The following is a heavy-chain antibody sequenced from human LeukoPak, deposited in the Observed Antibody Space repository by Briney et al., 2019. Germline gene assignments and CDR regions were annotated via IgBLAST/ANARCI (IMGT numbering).Heavy chain of an antibody. J-gene: IGHJ4*02. D-gene: IGHD3-22*01. Sequence: GGSLRLSSAASGFTFSSYSMNWVRQAPGKGLEWVSYISSSSSTIYYADSVKGRFTISRDNAKNSLYLQMNSLRAEDTAVYYCARDWPDRGYYDSSGYYYYFDYWGQGTLVTVSS. CDR2: ISSSSSTI. CDR1: GFTFSSYS. CDR3: ARDWPDRGYYDSSGYYYYFDY. V-gene: IGHV3-48*01.